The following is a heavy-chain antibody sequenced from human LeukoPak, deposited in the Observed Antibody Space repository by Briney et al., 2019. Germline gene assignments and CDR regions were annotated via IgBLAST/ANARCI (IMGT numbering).Heavy chain of an antibody. D-gene: IGHD3-10*01. CDR3: ASSPQDYYGSGEGAFDF. CDR1: GFTFSTYS. CDR2: ISSSSYYI. Sequence: PGGSLRLSCAASGFTFSTYSMNWVRQAPGKGLEWVSSISSSSYYIYHADSVKGRFTISRDNAKNSLYLQMNSLRAEDTAVYYRASSPQDYYGSGEGAFDFWGQGTMVIVSS. V-gene: IGHV3-21*01. J-gene: IGHJ3*01.